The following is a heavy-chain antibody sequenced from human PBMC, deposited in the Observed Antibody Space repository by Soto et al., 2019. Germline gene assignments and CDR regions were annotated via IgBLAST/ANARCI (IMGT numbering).Heavy chain of an antibody. CDR1: GYTFTSYA. CDR3: ARVKGIAAAGKWFDP. D-gene: IGHD6-13*01. CDR2: INAGNGNT. Sequence: GASVKVSCKASGYTFTSYAMHWVRQAPGQRLEWMGWINAGNGNTKYSQKFQGRVTITRDTSASTAYMELSSLRSEDTAVYYCARVKGIAAAGKWFDPWGQGTLVTVSS. J-gene: IGHJ5*02. V-gene: IGHV1-3*01.